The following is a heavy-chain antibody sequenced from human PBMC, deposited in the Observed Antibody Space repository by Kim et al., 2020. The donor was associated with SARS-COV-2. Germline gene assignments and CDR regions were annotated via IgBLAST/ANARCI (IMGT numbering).Heavy chain of an antibody. J-gene: IGHJ6*02. CDR3: TRGRAYYDYVWGSYTVYGMDV. CDR1: GFTFGDYA. D-gene: IGHD3-16*01. V-gene: IGHV3-49*03. Sequence: GGSLRLSCTASGFTFGDYAMSWFRQAPGKGLEWVGFIRNKAYGGTTEYAASVKGRFTISRDDSKSIAYLQMNSLKTEDTAVYYCTRGRAYYDYVWGSYTVYGMDVWGQGTTVTVSS. CDR2: IRNKAYGGTT.